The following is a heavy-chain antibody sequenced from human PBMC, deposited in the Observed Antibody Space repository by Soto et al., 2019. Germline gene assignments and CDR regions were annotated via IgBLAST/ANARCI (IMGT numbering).Heavy chain of an antibody. CDR1: GGSISSGGYY. Sequence: PSETLSLTCTVSGGSISSGGYYWSWIRQHPGKGLEWIGYIYYSGSTYYNPSLKSRVTISVDTSKNQFSLKLSSVTAADTAVYYCARGGRPDQPFDYWGQGTLVTVSS. D-gene: IGHD3-16*01. CDR2: IYYSGST. CDR3: ARGGRPDQPFDY. V-gene: IGHV4-31*03. J-gene: IGHJ4*02.